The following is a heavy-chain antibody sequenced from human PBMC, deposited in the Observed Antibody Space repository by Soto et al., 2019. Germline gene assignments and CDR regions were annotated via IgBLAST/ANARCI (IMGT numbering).Heavy chain of an antibody. D-gene: IGHD1-26*01. V-gene: IGHV3-30-3*01. J-gene: IGHJ6*02. CDR1: GFTFSSYA. Sequence: GGSLRLSCAASGFTFSSYAMHWVRQAPDKGLEWVAVISYDGSNKYYADSVKGRFTISRDNSKNTLYLQMNSLRAEDTAVYYCARDRLGGSYYYYYGMDVWGQGTTVTVSS. CDR3: ARDRLGGSYYYYYGMDV. CDR2: ISYDGSNK.